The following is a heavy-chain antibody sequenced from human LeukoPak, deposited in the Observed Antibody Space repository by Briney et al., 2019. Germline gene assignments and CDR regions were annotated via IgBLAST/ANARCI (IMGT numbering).Heavy chain of an antibody. Sequence: PGGSLRLSCAVSGFTFSSYWMSWVRQAPGKGLEWVANIKQDGSEKYYVDSVKGRFTISRDNAKNSLYLQMNSLRAEDTAVYYCARSYSSSWYSPIVWFDYWGQGTLVTVSS. CDR2: IKQDGSEK. V-gene: IGHV3-7*01. D-gene: IGHD6-13*01. CDR3: ARSYSSSWYSPIVWFDY. CDR1: GFTFSSYW. J-gene: IGHJ4*02.